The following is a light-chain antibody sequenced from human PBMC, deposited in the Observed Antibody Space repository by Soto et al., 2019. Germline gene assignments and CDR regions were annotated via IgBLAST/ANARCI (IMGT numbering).Light chain of an antibody. CDR1: QSFSSSY. J-gene: IGKJ3*01. CDR3: QHYGSALFT. V-gene: IGKV3-20*01. Sequence: EIVLTQSPGTLSLSPGERATLSCRASQSFSSSYLAWYQQKPGQAPRLLIYGASSRATGIPDRFSGRGSGIDFTLTISSLEPEDFAVYYCQHYGSALFTFGPGTKVDVK. CDR2: GAS.